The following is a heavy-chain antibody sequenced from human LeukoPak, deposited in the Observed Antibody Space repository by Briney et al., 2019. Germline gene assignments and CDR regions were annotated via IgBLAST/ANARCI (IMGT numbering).Heavy chain of an antibody. CDR3: AKVAFLGYCSSTSCYPQFDY. CDR2: ISGSGGST. D-gene: IGHD2-2*01. V-gene: IGHV3-23*01. J-gene: IGHJ4*02. CDR1: GFTFSSYA. Sequence: GGSLRLSCAASGFTFSSYAMSWVRQAPGKGLEWVSAISGSGGSTYYADSVKGRFTISRDNSKNTLYLQMNSLRAEDTAVYYCAKVAFLGYCSSTSCYPQFDYWGQGTLVTVSS.